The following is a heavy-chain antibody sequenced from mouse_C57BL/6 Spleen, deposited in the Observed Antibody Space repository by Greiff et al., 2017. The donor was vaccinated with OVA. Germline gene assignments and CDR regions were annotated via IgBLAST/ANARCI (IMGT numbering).Heavy chain of an antibody. Sequence: VQLKESGPGLVKPSQSLSLTCSVTGYSITSGYYWNWIRQFPGNKLEWMGYISYDGSNNYNPSLKNRISITRDTSKNQFFLKLNSVTTEDTATYYCARTVGNAMDYWGQGTSVTVSS. CDR1: GYSITSGYY. D-gene: IGHD1-1*01. V-gene: IGHV3-6*01. CDR3: ARTVGNAMDY. CDR2: ISYDGSN. J-gene: IGHJ4*01.